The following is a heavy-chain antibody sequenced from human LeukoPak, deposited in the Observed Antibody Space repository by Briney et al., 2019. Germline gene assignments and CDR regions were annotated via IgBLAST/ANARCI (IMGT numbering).Heavy chain of an antibody. J-gene: IGHJ4*02. CDR1: GFTFSSYG. CDR2: ISYDGSNK. CDR3: AKCHEGDWYYFDY. V-gene: IGHV3-30*18. Sequence: PGRSLRLSCAASGFTFSSYGMHWVRQAPGKGLEWVAVISYDGSNKYYADSVKGRFTISRDNSKNTLYLQMNSLRAEDTAVYYCAKCHEGDWYYFDYWGQGTLVTVSS. D-gene: IGHD2-21*02.